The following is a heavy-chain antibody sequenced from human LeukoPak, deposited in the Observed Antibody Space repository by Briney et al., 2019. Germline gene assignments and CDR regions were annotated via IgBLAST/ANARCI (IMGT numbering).Heavy chain of an antibody. V-gene: IGHV4-4*07. Sequence: SETLSLTCTVSGGSISSYYWSWIRQPAGKGLEWIERIYTSGSTNYNPSLKSRVTMSVDTSKSQFSLKLSSVTAADTAVYYCARGSRYYYDSSGYYSPRYFDLWGRGTLVTVSS. CDR3: ARGSRYYYDSSGYYSPRYFDL. CDR2: IYTSGST. J-gene: IGHJ2*01. D-gene: IGHD3-22*01. CDR1: GGSISSYY.